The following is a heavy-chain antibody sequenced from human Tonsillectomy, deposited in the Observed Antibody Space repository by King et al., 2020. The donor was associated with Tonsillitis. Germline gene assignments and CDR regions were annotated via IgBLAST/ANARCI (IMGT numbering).Heavy chain of an antibody. Sequence: VQLVESGGGLVQPGGSLRLSCAASGFTFSSYTMSWVRQAPGKGLEWVSAISGSGGSTYYADSVKGRFTISRDNSKNTLYLQMTSLRAEDTAVYYCAKGGDCSSTSCYKGGMDVWGQGTTVTVSS. J-gene: IGHJ6*02. V-gene: IGHV3-23*04. CDR3: AKGGDCSSTSCYKGGMDV. CDR2: ISGSGGST. CDR1: GFTFSSYT. D-gene: IGHD2-2*02.